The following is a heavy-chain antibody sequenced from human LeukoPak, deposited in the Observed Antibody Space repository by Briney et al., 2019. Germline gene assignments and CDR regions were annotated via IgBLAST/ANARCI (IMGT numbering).Heavy chain of an antibody. V-gene: IGHV4-4*07. D-gene: IGHD6-6*01. CDR3: ARGVLSNSSPFRFDY. CDR1: GGSISNYY. J-gene: IGHJ4*02. Sequence: SETLSLTCAVSGGSISNYYWSWIRQPAGKGLEWIGRIYNSGSTNYNPSLKSRVTMSVDTSKNQFSLRLSSVTAADTAVYYCARGVLSNSSPFRFDYWGQGTLVTVPS. CDR2: IYNSGST.